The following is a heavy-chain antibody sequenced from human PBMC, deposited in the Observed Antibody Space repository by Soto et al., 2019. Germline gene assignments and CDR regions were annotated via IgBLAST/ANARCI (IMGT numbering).Heavy chain of an antibody. CDR1: GGSISGHY. D-gene: IGHD3-16*01. J-gene: IGHJ6*03. V-gene: IGHV4-59*08. CDR3: ARGPYYDLIWNYYYMDV. Sequence: QVQLQESGPGLVKPSETLSLTCSVSGGSISGHYWSWVRQTPGKGLEWIGYIYYSGSTNYNPSLKSRVTISVDTSKNQFSLRLTSVTAADTAVYYCARGPYYDLIWNYYYMDVWDKGTTVTVSS. CDR2: IYYSGST.